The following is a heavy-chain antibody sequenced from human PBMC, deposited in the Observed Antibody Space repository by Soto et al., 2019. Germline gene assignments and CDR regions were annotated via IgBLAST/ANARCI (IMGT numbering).Heavy chain of an antibody. CDR3: ARDPNIVLVPAALRSYYYYYGMDV. V-gene: IGHV3-7*01. Sequence: GGSLRLSCAASGFTFSSYSMNWVRQAPGKGLEWVANIKQDESEKYYVDSVKGRFTISRDNAKNSLYLQMNSLRAEDTAVYYCARDPNIVLVPAALRSYYYYYGMDVWGQGTTVTVSS. D-gene: IGHD2-2*01. J-gene: IGHJ6*02. CDR2: IKQDESEK. CDR1: GFTFSSYS.